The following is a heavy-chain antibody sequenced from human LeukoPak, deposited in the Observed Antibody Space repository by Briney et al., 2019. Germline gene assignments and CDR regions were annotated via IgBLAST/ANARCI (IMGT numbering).Heavy chain of an antibody. Sequence: PSETLSLTCTVSGGSISSSSYYWGWVRQPPGKGLEWIGSIYYSGSTYHNPPLKSRVTISVDTSKNQFSLKLSSVTAADTAVYYCARDLAVWSGYSFDYWGQGTLVTVSS. CDR1: GGSISSSSYY. D-gene: IGHD3-3*01. J-gene: IGHJ4*02. V-gene: IGHV4-39*02. CDR2: IYYSGST. CDR3: ARDLAVWSGYSFDY.